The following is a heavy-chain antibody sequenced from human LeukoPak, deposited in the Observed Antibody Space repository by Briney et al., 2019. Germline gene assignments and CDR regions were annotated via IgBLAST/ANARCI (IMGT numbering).Heavy chain of an antibody. CDR1: GFTFSSYS. Sequence: KPGGSLRLSCAASGFTFSSYSMNWVRQAPGKGLEWVSSISSSSSYIYYADSVKGRFTISRDNAKNPLYLQMNSLRAEDTAVYYCARDRSAYNWNPDYWGQGTLVTVSS. J-gene: IGHJ4*02. V-gene: IGHV3-21*01. D-gene: IGHD1-20*01. CDR3: ARDRSAYNWNPDY. CDR2: ISSSSSYI.